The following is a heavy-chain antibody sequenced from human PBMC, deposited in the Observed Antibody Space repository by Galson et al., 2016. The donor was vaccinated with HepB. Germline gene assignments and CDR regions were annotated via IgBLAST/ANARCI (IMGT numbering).Heavy chain of an antibody. Sequence: ALVKPTQTLTLTCTFSGFSLSTSGMCVSWIRQPPGKALEWLALIDWDDDKYYSTSLKTRLTISKDTSKNQVVLTMTNMDPVDTATYYCARIRFDYGDYGRGWYFDLWGRGTLVTVSS. V-gene: IGHV2-70*01. CDR1: GFSLSTSGMC. J-gene: IGHJ2*01. D-gene: IGHD4-17*01. CDR3: ARIRFDYGDYGRGWYFDL. CDR2: IDWDDDK.